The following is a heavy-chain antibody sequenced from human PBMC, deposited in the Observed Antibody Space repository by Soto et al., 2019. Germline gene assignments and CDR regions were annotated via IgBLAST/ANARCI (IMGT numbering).Heavy chain of an antibody. CDR3: ARGGGYSSGWYAFDI. Sequence: ASVKVSCKASGYTFTGYYMHWVRQAPGQGLEWMGWINPNSGGTNYAQKFQGWVTMTRDTSISTAYMELSRLRSDDTAVYYCARGGGYSSGWYAFDIWGQGTMVTVSS. V-gene: IGHV1-2*04. D-gene: IGHD6-19*01. CDR1: GYTFTGYY. J-gene: IGHJ3*02. CDR2: INPNSGGT.